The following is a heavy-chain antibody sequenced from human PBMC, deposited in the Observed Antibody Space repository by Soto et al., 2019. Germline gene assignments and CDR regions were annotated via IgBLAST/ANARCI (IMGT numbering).Heavy chain of an antibody. D-gene: IGHD3-22*01. V-gene: IGHV4-61*01. CDR2: IYYSGST. J-gene: IGHJ4*02. CDR3: ARTIKKLAVISAFDY. Sequence: PSETLSLTXSVSGGSVSSPSYYWSWIRQPPGKGLEWLGYIYYSGSTNYNPSLKSRLTISIDTAKKQFSLKLRSVTAADTAVYYCARTIKKLAVISAFDYWGQGTLVTVSS. CDR1: GGSVSSPSYY.